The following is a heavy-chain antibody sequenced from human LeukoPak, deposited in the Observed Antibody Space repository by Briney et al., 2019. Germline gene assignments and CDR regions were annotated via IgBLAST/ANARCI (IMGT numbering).Heavy chain of an antibody. CDR1: GFAVSNNY. CDR2: ICTGAGT. CDR3: ARGFISGSRYYFYGMDV. Sequence: PGGSLRLSCAASGFAVSNNYMSWVRQAPGKGLEWVSLICTGAGTYYADSVKGRFTISRDDSKNTLYLQMNSLRAEDTAVYYCARGFISGSRYYFYGMDVWGQGTTVTVSS. D-gene: IGHD3-10*01. J-gene: IGHJ6*02. V-gene: IGHV3-53*01.